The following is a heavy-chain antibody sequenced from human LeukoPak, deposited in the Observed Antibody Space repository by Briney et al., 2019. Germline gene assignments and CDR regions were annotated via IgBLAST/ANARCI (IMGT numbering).Heavy chain of an antibody. CDR1: GFSFSNYA. V-gene: IGHV3-30*03. Sequence: GGSLRLSCAASGFSFSNYAMHWVRQAPGKGLEWLTVISFDGNTIHYTDSVKGRLTISRDNSKNTLYLQMNSLRAEDSALYYCAATHYDFWSWGPWGQGTLVTVSS. CDR3: AATHYDFWSWGP. D-gene: IGHD3-3*01. J-gene: IGHJ5*02. CDR2: ISFDGNTI.